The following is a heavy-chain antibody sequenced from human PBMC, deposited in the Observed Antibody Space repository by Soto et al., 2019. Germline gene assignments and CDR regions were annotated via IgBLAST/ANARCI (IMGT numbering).Heavy chain of an antibody. J-gene: IGHJ6*02. CDR1: GGSISSYY. V-gene: IGHV4-59*01. Sequence: PSETLSLTCTVSGGSISSYYWSWIRQPPGKGLEWIGYIYYSGSTNYNPSLKSRVTISVDTSKNQFSLKLSSVTAADTAVYYCATGRDQGYYYYGMDVWGHGTTVTVSS. CDR2: IYYSGST. D-gene: IGHD2-2*01. CDR3: ATGRDQGYYYYGMDV.